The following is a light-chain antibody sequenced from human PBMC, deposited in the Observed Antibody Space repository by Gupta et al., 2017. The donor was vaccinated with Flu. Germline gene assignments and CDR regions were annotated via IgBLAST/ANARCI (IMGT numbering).Light chain of an antibody. CDR3: QKYDSAPKT. J-gene: IGKJ1*01. Sequence: GDRVTITCRASQGISNYLAWYQQKPGKVPKLLIYAASTVQSGVPSRSSGSGSGTDFTLTISSLQPEDVATYYCQKYDSAPKTFGQGTKVEIK. V-gene: IGKV1-27*01. CDR1: QGISNY. CDR2: AAS.